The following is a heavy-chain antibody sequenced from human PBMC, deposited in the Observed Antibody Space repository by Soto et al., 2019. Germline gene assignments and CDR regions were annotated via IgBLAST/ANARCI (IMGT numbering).Heavy chain of an antibody. CDR3: ARGGPNIVVVVAATYYYGMDV. CDR1: GGTFSSYA. Sequence: QVQLVQSGAEVKKPGSSVKVSCKASGGTFSSYAISWVRQAPGQGLEWMGGIIPIFGTANYEQKFQGRVTITADKSTSTAYMELSSLRSEDTAVYYCARGGPNIVVVVAATYYYGMDVWGQGTTVTVSS. V-gene: IGHV1-69*06. CDR2: IIPIFGTA. D-gene: IGHD2-15*01. J-gene: IGHJ6*02.